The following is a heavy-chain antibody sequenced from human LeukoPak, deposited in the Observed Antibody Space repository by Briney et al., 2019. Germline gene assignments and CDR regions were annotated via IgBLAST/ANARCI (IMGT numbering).Heavy chain of an antibody. V-gene: IGHV3-21*01. CDR3: ASSGIFLSDAFDI. D-gene: IGHD3-3*01. Sequence: GGSLRLSCAASGFTFSSYSMNWVRQAPGKGLEWVSSISSSSSYIYYADSVKGRFTISRDNAKNSLYLQMNSLRAEDTAVYYCASSGIFLSDAFDIWGQGTMVTVSS. J-gene: IGHJ3*02. CDR2: ISSSSSYI. CDR1: GFTFSSYS.